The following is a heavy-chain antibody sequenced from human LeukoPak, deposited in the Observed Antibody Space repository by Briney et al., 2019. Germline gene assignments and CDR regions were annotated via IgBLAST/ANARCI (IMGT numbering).Heavy chain of an antibody. CDR3: ARGQYCSTTTCYSARRYF. Sequence: SETLSLTCAVSGGAFSNYFWTWIRQPPGKGLECIAEINDSGSTNSNSPLRSRVAISLDTSKNQFSLRLTSVTAADTAVYYCARGQYCSTTTCYSARRYFWGQGTLVTVSS. J-gene: IGHJ4*02. D-gene: IGHD2-2*01. V-gene: IGHV4-34*01. CDR2: INDSGST. CDR1: GGAFSNYF.